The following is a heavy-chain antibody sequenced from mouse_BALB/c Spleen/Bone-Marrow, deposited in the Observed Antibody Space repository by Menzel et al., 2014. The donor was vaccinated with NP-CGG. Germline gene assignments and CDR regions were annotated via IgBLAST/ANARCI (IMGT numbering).Heavy chain of an antibody. CDR2: IYPGSGST. D-gene: IGHD2-12*01. Sequence: LQQSGSELVRPGASVKLSCKASGYTFTSYWMHWVKQRPGQGLEWIGNIYPGSGSTNYDEKFKSKATLTVDTSSSTAYMQLSSLTSEDSAVYYCTRSLLRRDHYYAMDYWGQGTSVTVSS. J-gene: IGHJ4*01. V-gene: IGHV1S22*01. CDR1: GYTFTSYW. CDR3: TRSLLRRDHYYAMDY.